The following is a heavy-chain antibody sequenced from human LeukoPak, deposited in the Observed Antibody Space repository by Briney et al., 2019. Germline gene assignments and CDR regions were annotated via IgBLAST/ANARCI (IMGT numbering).Heavy chain of an antibody. CDR2: ISSSSSTI. D-gene: IGHD6-6*01. J-gene: IGHJ4*02. V-gene: IGHV3-48*04. CDR3: ARVSSSSPFDY. Sequence: PGGSLGLSCVASGFTFSSHSMNWVRQAPGKGLQWVSYISSSSSTIYYADSVKGRFTISRDNAKNSLYLQMNSLRAEDTAVYYCARVSSSSPFDYWGQGTLVTVSS. CDR1: GFTFSSHS.